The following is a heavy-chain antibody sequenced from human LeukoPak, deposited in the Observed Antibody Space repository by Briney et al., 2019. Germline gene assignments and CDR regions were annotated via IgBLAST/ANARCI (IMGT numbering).Heavy chain of an antibody. V-gene: IGHV3-30-3*01. CDR2: ISYDGSNK. J-gene: IGHJ4*02. CDR1: GFTFSSYA. Sequence: GGSLRLSCAASGFTFSSYAMHWVRQAPGKGLEWVAVISYDGSNKYYADSVKGRFTISRDNSKNTLYLQMNSLRAEDTAVYYCAKDGHYYGSGRMAYFDYWGQGTLVTVSS. CDR3: AKDGHYYGSGRMAYFDY. D-gene: IGHD3-10*01.